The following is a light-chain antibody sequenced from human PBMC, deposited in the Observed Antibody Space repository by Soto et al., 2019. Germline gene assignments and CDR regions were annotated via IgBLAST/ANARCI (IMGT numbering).Light chain of an antibody. Sequence: QSALTQPRSVSGSPGQSVTISCTGTGSDVGAYKYVSWYQQNPGKAPKLMIYDVSERPSGVPDRFSGPKSGNMASLTISGLQAEDEADYYCCAYAGSYTLVFGGGTKSPS. CDR3: CAYAGSYTLV. CDR1: GSDVGAYKY. V-gene: IGLV2-11*01. J-gene: IGLJ2*01. CDR2: DVS.